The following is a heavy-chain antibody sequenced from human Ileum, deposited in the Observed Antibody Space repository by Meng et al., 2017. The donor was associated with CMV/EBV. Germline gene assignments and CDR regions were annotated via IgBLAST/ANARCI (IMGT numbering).Heavy chain of an antibody. V-gene: IGHV3-21*01. CDR1: FSSYS. J-gene: IGHJ4*02. D-gene: IGHD3-22*01. CDR2: ISSSSSYI. Sequence: FSSYSMNWVSQDPGKGLEWVSSISSSSSYIYYADSVKGRFTISRDNAKNSLYLQMNSLRAEDTAVYYCARDAYYYDSSGYYSLPFDYWGQGTLVTVSS. CDR3: ARDAYYYDSSGYYSLPFDY.